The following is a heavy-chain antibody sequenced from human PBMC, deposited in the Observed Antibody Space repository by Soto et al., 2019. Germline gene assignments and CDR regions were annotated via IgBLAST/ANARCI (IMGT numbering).Heavy chain of an antibody. CDR2: IKSRADGGTA. J-gene: IGHJ4*02. D-gene: IGHD3-16*01. CDR3: ATLGGNLGAFDY. V-gene: IGHV3-15*01. CDR1: GFTFSNAW. Sequence: EVQLVESGGGLVKPGGSLRLSCAASGFTFSNAWVSWVRQAPGKGLEWVGRIKSRADGGTADHAAPVKGRFAISRDDSKNTLYLQMNSLKTEDTALYYCATLGGNLGAFDYWGQGTLVTVSS.